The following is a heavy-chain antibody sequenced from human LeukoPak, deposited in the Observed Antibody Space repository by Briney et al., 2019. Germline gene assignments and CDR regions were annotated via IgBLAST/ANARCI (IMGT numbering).Heavy chain of an antibody. D-gene: IGHD3-22*01. Sequence: PGGSLRLSCVVSGFTFSGYGLSWVRQALGKGLEWVSAISGSGGSTYYADSVKGRFTISRDNSKNTLYLQMNSLRAEDTAVYYCAKDTLYDSSGYHGSDAFDIWGQGTMVTVSS. CDR3: AKDTLYDSSGYHGSDAFDI. J-gene: IGHJ3*02. CDR2: ISGSGGST. CDR1: GFTFSGYG. V-gene: IGHV3-23*01.